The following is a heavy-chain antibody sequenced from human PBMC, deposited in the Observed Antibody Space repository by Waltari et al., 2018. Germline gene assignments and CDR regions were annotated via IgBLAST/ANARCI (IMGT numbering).Heavy chain of an antibody. D-gene: IGHD1-26*01. V-gene: IGHV3-72*01. CDR1: GFTFSDYY. CDR2: SRNKANSYTT. J-gene: IGHJ4*02. CDR3: ARAFQYGGTSHFDD. Sequence: EVQLAESGGGLVKPGGSLRLSCAVSGFTFSDYYLDWVRQAPGKGLEWVARSRNKANSYTTEYAASVKGRFTISRDDSKNSLNLQMNSLETDDTAVYFCARAFQYGGTSHFDDWGQGTLVTVSS.